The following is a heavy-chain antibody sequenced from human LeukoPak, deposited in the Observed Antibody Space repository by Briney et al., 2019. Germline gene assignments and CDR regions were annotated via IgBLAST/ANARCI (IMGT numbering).Heavy chain of an antibody. Sequence: SETLSLTCTVPGGSITIYYWSWIRQPPGKGLEWIGTVYYSGSTYYNPSLKSRVTIFVDTSKNQFSLKLSSVTTADTAVYYCAASYSTSWPEIDYWGQGTLVTVSS. CDR2: VYYSGST. J-gene: IGHJ4*02. CDR1: GGSITIYY. D-gene: IGHD6-13*01. V-gene: IGHV4-59*04. CDR3: AASYSTSWPEIDY.